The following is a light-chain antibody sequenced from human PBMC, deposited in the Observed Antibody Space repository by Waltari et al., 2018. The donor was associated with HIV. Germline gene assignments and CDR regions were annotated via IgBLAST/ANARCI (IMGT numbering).Light chain of an antibody. CDR1: QNINIW. CDR2: QAS. J-gene: IGKJ2*01. V-gene: IGKV1-5*03. Sequence: DVQMTQSPSTLSASLGDRVTITCRACQNINIWLAWYQQKPGKAPKLLIYQASTLGSGVASRFSGSGSGTEYTLTISSLQPDEFATNYCQQYNSLSGYTFGQGTKLEIK. CDR3: QQYNSLSGYT.